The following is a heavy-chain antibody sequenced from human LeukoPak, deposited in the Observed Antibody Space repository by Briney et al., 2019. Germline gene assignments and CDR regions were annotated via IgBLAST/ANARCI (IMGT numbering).Heavy chain of an antibody. CDR3: AWQTKFDFRRMDY. J-gene: IGHJ4*02. CDR1: GFGFTAAW. V-gene: IGHV3-15*01. D-gene: IGHD2/OR15-2a*01. CDR2: IKSKGGGETT. Sequence: GSLRLSCAASGFGFTAAWMSWVRQAPGKGPEWVGRIKSKGGGETTDYAAPVKGRFTFSRDDSKNTLYLQMDGLKTEDTAVYYCAWQTKFDFRRMDYWGLGTLVTVSS.